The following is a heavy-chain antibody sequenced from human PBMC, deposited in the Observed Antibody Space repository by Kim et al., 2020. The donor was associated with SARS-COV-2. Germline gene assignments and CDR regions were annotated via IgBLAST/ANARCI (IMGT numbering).Heavy chain of an antibody. CDR1: GDSISSGTYF. Sequence: SETLSLTCTVSGDSISSGTYFWNWVRQYPGKGLEWIGYIYHSGTTYYNPSLRSPATISIDASKNQFSLDLRSVSVADTALYYCARGDGDCARGSCYSFD. V-gene: IGHV4-31*01. J-gene: IGHJ5*02. CDR3: ARGDGDCARGSCYSFD. CDR2: IYHSGTT. D-gene: IGHD2-15*01.